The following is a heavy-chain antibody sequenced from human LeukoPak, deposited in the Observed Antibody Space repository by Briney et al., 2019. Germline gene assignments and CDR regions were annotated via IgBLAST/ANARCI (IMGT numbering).Heavy chain of an antibody. D-gene: IGHD4-23*01. CDR1: GFTFSSCG. J-gene: IGHJ3*02. CDR3: ARDSPTTVVTPPGSFDI. V-gene: IGHV3-33*01. CDR2: IWYDGSNK. Sequence: GRSLRLSCAASGFTFSSCGMHWVRQAPGKGLEWVAVIWYDGSNKFYADSVKGRFTISGDNSKNTLYLQMNSLSAEDTAVYYCARDSPTTVVTPPGSFDIWAKGQWSPSLQ.